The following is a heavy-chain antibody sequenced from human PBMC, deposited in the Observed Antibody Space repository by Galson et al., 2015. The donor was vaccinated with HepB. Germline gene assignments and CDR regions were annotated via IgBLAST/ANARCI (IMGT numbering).Heavy chain of an antibody. V-gene: IGHV1-18*01. D-gene: IGHD6-6*01. J-gene: IGHJ4*02. CDR1: GYIFSNYG. CDR3: ARARYSSSPPDY. CDR2: ISVYNGNT. Sequence: SVKVSCKVSGYIFSNYGISWVRQAPGQGLEWMGWISVYNGNTNYAQKLQGRVVMTTDTSTNTVYMQLRSLGFDDTAVYYCARARYSSSPPDYWGQGTLVTVSS.